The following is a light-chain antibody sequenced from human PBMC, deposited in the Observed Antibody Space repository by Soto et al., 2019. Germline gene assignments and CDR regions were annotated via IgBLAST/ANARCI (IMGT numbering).Light chain of an antibody. V-gene: IGKV1-5*03. Sequence: DIQMTQSPSTLSGSVGDRVTITCRASQTISSWLAWYQQKPGKAPKLLIYKASTLKSGVPSRFSGSGSGTEFTLTISSLPPADFATYYCQHYNSYSEAFGQGTE. CDR1: QTISSW. J-gene: IGKJ1*01. CDR3: QHYNSYSEA. CDR2: KAS.